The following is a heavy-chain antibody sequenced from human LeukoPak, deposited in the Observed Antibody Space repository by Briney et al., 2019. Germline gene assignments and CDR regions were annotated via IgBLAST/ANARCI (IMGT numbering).Heavy chain of an antibody. D-gene: IGHD5-24*01. V-gene: IGHV3-20*04. CDR3: ARDPPSPVNRDVHFDY. Sequence: GGSLRLSCAASGFTFDDYAMSWVRQAPGKGLEWVSGINWNGGSTDYADSVKGRFTISRDNAKNSLYLQMNSLRAEDTALYYCARDPPSPVNRDVHFDYWGQGTLVTVSS. CDR1: GFTFDDYA. CDR2: INWNGGST. J-gene: IGHJ4*02.